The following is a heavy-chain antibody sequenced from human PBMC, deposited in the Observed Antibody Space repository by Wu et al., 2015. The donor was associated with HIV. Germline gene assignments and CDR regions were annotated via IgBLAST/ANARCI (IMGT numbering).Heavy chain of an antibody. V-gene: IGHV1-69*13. Sequence: QVQLLQSGAEVKNPGSSVRVSCKASGATFTSYALSWVRQAPGQGLEWMGRLIPMYGTANYAQKFQGRVTITADESTSTAYMDVSSLRSDDTAVYYCAAAVGGHLWTPLTFWGQGTLVTVSS. D-gene: IGHD5-18*01. CDR3: AAAVGGHLWTPLTF. J-gene: IGHJ4*02. CDR1: GATFTSYA. CDR2: LIPMYGTA.